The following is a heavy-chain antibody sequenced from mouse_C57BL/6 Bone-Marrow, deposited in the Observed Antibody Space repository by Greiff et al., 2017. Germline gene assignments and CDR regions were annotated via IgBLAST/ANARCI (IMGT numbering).Heavy chain of an antibody. J-gene: IGHJ4*01. CDR1: GYTFTSYW. CDR3: ARGTTVVARYAMDY. D-gene: IGHD1-1*01. V-gene: IGHV1-61*01. Sequence: VQLQQPGAELVRPGSSVKLSCKASGYTFTSYWMDWVKQRPGQGLEWIGNIYPSDSETHYNQKFKDKATLTVDNSSSTAYMQLSSLTSEDSAVYYCARGTTVVARYAMDYWGQGTSVTVSS. CDR2: IYPSDSET.